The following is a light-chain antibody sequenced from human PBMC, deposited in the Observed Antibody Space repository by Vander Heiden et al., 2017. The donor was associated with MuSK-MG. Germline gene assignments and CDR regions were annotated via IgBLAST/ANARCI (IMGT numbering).Light chain of an antibody. CDR2: EVS. CDR3: CSYAGSSTFVV. Sequence: QSALTQPASVSGSPGQSITISCSGTSSYIGGYNIISWYQHHPGKAPKLMIYEVSKRPSGVSNRFSGSQSGNTASLTISGLQAEDEADYYCCSYAGSSTFVVFGGGTKLSVL. V-gene: IGLV2-23*02. CDR1: SSYIGGYNI. J-gene: IGLJ2*01.